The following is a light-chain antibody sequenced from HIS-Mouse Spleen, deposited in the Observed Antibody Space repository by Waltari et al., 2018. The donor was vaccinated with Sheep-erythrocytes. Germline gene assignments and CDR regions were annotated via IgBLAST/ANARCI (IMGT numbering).Light chain of an antibody. V-gene: IGLV2-11*01. Sequence: QSALTQPRSVSGSPGQSVPIPCTGTSSDVGGYNYVSWYQQHPGKAPKLMIYDVSKRPSGVPDRFSGSKSGNTASLTISGLQAEDEADYYCCSYAGSYNHVFATGIKVTVL. J-gene: IGLJ1*01. CDR3: CSYAGSYNHV. CDR1: SSDVGGYNY. CDR2: DVS.